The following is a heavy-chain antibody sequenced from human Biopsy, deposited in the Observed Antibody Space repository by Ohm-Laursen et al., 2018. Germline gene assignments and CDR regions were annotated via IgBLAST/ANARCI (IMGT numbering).Heavy chain of an antibody. CDR2: ISGSGATP. Sequence: SLRLSCAASGFPFHNYAMNWVRQAPRKGLEWLSTISGSGATPYYADSVKGRFTISRDNSKNTLYLQMNSLRAEDTAVYYCARPNLREWELHNAFDIWGQGTMVTVSS. CDR3: ARPNLREWELHNAFDI. V-gene: IGHV3-23*01. J-gene: IGHJ3*02. CDR1: GFPFHNYA. D-gene: IGHD1-26*01.